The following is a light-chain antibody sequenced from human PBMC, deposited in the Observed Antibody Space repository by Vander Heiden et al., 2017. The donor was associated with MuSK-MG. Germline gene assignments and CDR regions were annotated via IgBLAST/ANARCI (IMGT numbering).Light chain of an antibody. CDR1: QSVSSSY. J-gene: IGKJ5*01. CDR3: QQGSSSIT. CDR2: GAS. Sequence: EVVLTPSPGTLSVSPGERATLSCRASQSVSSSYLDWYQQKAGQAPRLLIYGASSRANGIPDRFSGSGSGTDFTLTISRREPEDFAVYYWQQGSSSITFGQGTLLDIK. V-gene: IGKV3-20*01.